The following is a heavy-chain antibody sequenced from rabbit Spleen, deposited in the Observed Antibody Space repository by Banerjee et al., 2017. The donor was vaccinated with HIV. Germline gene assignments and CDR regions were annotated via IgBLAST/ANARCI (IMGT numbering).Heavy chain of an antibody. CDR1: GVSFSDKDV. V-gene: IGHV1S45*01. Sequence: EQLEESGGGLVKPEGSLTLTCKASGVSFSDKDVMCWVRQAPGKGLEWIACIEAGGSAFTYFASWAKGRFTISKTSSTTVTLQMTSLTAADTATYFCARDTSSSFSSYGMDLWGPGTLVTVS. CDR3: ARDTSSSFSSYGMDL. CDR2: IEAGGSAFT. D-gene: IGHD1-1*01. J-gene: IGHJ6*01.